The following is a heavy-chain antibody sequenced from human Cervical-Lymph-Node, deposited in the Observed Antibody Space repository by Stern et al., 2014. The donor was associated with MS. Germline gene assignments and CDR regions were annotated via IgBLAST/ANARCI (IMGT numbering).Heavy chain of an antibody. V-gene: IGHV4-59*02. CDR2: IYHSGNT. CDR3: ARSLRVGTTSYWHFAL. J-gene: IGHJ2*01. D-gene: IGHD4-17*01. CDR1: GASVSSHY. Sequence: DQLVESGPGLVKPSETLSLTCTVSGASVSSHYWSWIRQSPGKGLEWIAYIYHSGNTSYNPSLNSRVIISRDTSKNQFSLKLSSVTAADTAVYYCARSLRVGTTSYWHFALWGRGTLVTVSS.